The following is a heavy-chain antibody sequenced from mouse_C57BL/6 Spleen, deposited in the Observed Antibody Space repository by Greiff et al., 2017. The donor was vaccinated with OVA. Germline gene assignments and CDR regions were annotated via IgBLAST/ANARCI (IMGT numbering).Heavy chain of an antibody. V-gene: IGHV1-26*01. CDR1: GYTFTDYY. CDR3: ARRRAFITTVVATGRYAMDY. CDR2: INPNNGGT. J-gene: IGHJ4*01. Sequence: EVQLQQSGPELVKPGASVKISCKASGYTFTDYYMNWVKQSHGKSLEWIGDINPNNGGTSYNQQFKGQAPLPVDKSSSTAYMELRSLTSEDSAVYYCARRRAFITTVVATGRYAMDYWGQGTSVTVSS. D-gene: IGHD1-1*01.